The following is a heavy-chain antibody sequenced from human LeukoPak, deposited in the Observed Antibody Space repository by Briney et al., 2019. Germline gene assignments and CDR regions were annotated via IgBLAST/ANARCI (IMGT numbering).Heavy chain of an antibody. CDR2: IWYDGSNK. D-gene: IGHD1-1*01. J-gene: IGHJ6*02. V-gene: IGHV3-33*08. CDR3: ARAGSGNRWANYGMDA. CDR1: GFTFSSYA. Sequence: GGSLRLSCAASGFTFSSYAMHWVRQAPGKGLEWVAVIWYDGSNKYYADSVKGRFTISRDNSKNTLYLQMNSLRVGDTAVYYCARAGSGNRWANYGMDAWGQGTTVIVSS.